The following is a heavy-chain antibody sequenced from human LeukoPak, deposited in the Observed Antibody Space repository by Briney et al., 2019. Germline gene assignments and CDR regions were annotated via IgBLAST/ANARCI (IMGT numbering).Heavy chain of an antibody. Sequence: ASVKVSCKASGYSFAGYYIHWVRQAPGQGLEWMGWINPKSGDTKYAQNFQGRVTMTRDTSISTAYMELSRLTSDDTAVYYCARDPPGGTFFDYWGQGTLVTVSS. J-gene: IGHJ4*02. V-gene: IGHV1-2*02. D-gene: IGHD3-16*01. CDR1: GYSFAGYY. CDR2: INPKSGDT. CDR3: ARDPPGGTFFDY.